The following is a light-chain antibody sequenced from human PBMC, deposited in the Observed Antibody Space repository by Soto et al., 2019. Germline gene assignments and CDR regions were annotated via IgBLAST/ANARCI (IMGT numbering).Light chain of an antibody. Sequence: EIVMTPSQATLSVSPGERATLSCRASQSVSSNLAWYQQKPGQAPRLLIYGASTRATGIPARFSGSGSGTEFTLTISSLQSEDFAVYYCQQYNNWPRTFGQGTKVDIK. CDR3: QQYNNWPRT. CDR1: QSVSSN. V-gene: IGKV3-15*01. CDR2: GAS. J-gene: IGKJ1*01.